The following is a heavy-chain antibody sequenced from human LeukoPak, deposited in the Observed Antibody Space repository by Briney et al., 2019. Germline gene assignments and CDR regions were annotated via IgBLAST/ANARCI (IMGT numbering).Heavy chain of an antibody. CDR3: ARANSGYDLMGGYYYYMDV. D-gene: IGHD5-12*01. CDR1: GGTFSSYT. Sequence: GASVKVSCKASGGTFSSYTISWVRQAPGQGLEWMGRIIPILGIANYAQKFQGRVTITADKSTSTAYMELSSLRSEDTAVYYCARANSGYDLMGGYYYYMDVWGKGTTVTVSS. CDR2: IIPILGIA. J-gene: IGHJ6*03. V-gene: IGHV1-69*02.